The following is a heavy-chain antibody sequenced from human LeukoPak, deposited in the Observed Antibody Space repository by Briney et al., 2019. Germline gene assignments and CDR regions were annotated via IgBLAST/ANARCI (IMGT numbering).Heavy chain of an antibody. CDR2: IKKDGIEK. D-gene: IGHD2-2*01. CDR3: ARGRYSSRSGGYYFDI. CDR1: GFTFNSYW. V-gene: IGHV3-7*01. Sequence: GGSLRLSCAASGFTFNSYWMHWVRQAPGKGLEWVANIKKDGIEKYYVESVKGRFTISRDNAKNSLSLQMNSLRAEDTAVYYCARGRYSSRSGGYYFDIWGQGTLVTVSS. J-gene: IGHJ4*02.